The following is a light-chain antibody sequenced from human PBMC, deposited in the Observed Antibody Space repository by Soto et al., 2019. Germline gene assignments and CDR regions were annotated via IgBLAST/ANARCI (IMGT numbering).Light chain of an antibody. CDR3: NSRASGTTYV. CDR1: SSNIGAGFD. Sequence: QTVVTQPPSVSGAPGQTVTISCTGSSSNIGAGFDVHWYQQLPGTAPKVLIYDNSNRPSGVPDRFSGSKSGTSASLAITGLQAEDEADYYCNSRASGTTYVFGTGTKLTVL. J-gene: IGLJ1*01. CDR2: DNS. V-gene: IGLV1-40*01.